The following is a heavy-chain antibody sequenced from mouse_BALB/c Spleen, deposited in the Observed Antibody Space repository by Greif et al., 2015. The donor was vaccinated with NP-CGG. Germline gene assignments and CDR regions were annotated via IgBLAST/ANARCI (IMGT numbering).Heavy chain of an antibody. V-gene: IGHV5-6-4*01. J-gene: IGHJ3*01. Sequence: EVMLVESGGGLVKPGGSLKLSCAASGFTFSSYTMSWVRQTPEKRLEWVATISSGGSYTYYPDSVKGRFTISRDNAKNTLYLQMSSLKSGDTAMYYCTREPYYEPFAYWGQGTLVTVSA. D-gene: IGHD2-4*01. CDR3: TREPYYEPFAY. CDR2: ISSGGSYT. CDR1: GFTFSSYT.